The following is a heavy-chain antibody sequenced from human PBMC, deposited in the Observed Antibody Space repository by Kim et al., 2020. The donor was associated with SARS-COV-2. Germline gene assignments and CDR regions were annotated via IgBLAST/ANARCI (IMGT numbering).Heavy chain of an antibody. Sequence: GGSLRLSCAASRFTFSSYWMHWVRQAPGKGLVWVSRINSDGSSSSYADSVKGRFTISRDNAKNTLYLQMNSLRAEDTAVYYCARNKPVYCSSTSCYTYYYMDVWGKGTMVTVSS. CDR3: ARNKPVYCSSTSCYTYYYMDV. CDR2: INSDGSSS. V-gene: IGHV3-74*01. D-gene: IGHD2-2*02. CDR1: RFTFSSYW. J-gene: IGHJ6*03.